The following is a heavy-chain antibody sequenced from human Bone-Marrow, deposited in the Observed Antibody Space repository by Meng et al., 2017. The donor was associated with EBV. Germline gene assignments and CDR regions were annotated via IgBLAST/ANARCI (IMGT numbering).Heavy chain of an antibody. Sequence: QVQLVQSVAGVKKPGASVKVFCKASGYTFSNYGIAWVRQAPGQGLEWMGWISGYDGNTNYEQKFQGRVTMTTDTSASTAYMDLRSLRSDDTAVYYCARIGRFCGGDCYADYWGQGALVTVSS. J-gene: IGHJ4*02. V-gene: IGHV1-18*01. CDR3: ARIGRFCGGDCYADY. CDR1: GYTFSNYG. CDR2: ISGYDGNT. D-gene: IGHD2-21*01.